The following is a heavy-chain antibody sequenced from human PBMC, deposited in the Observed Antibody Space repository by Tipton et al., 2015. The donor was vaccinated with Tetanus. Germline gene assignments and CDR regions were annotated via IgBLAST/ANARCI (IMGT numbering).Heavy chain of an antibody. V-gene: IGHV4-39*01. J-gene: IGHJ6*02. CDR3: ASTYCSGGSCYADYYGMDV. CDR2: IYYSGST. Sequence: GLVKPSETLSLTCTVSGGSISSSSYYWGWIRQPPGKGLEWIGSIYYSGSTYYNPSLKSRVTISVDTSKNQFSLKLSSVTAADTAVYYCASTYCSGGSCYADYYGMDVWGQGTTVTVSS. CDR1: GGSISSSSYY. D-gene: IGHD2-15*01.